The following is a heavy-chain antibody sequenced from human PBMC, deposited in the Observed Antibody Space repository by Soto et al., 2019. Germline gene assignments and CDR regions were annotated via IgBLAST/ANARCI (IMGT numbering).Heavy chain of an antibody. J-gene: IGHJ4*02. V-gene: IGHV3-30-3*01. CDR1: GFTFSNYA. CDR2: MSHDGTNQ. CDR3: ARGDNFYDSSGYYY. D-gene: IGHD3-22*01. Sequence: GGSLRLSCVASGFTFSNYAMNWVRQTPGKGLEWVAVMSHDGTNQYYADSVKGRFTISRDNSKNTLYLQMNSLRAEDTAVYYCARGDNFYDSSGYYYWGQGTLVTVSS.